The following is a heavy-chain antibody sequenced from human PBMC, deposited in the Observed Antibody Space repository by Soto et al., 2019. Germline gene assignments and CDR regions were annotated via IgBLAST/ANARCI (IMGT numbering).Heavy chain of an antibody. V-gene: IGHV4-34*01. CDR2: INHSGST. J-gene: IGHJ5*02. CDR1: GGSFSGYY. Sequence: SETLSLTCAVYGGSFSGYYWSWIRQPPGKGLEWIGEINHSGSTNYNPSLKSRVTISVDTSKNQFSLKLSSVTAADTAVYYCAREGYYGDSAWGQGTLVTVSS. CDR3: AREGYYGDSA. D-gene: IGHD4-17*01.